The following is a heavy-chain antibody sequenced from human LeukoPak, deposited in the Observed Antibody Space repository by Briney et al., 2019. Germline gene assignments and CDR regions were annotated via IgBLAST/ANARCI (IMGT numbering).Heavy chain of an antibody. CDR1: GFTVRSNY. CDR3: ARGYVSPDAFDV. Sequence: GGSLRLSCAASGFTVRSNYMSWVRQAPGKGLEWVSDIYSGGSTYYADSVKGRFNISRDNSKNTLYLQMNSLRAEDTAVYYCARGYVSPDAFDVWGQGTMVTVSS. V-gene: IGHV3-53*01. J-gene: IGHJ3*01. D-gene: IGHD3-16*01. CDR2: IYSGGST.